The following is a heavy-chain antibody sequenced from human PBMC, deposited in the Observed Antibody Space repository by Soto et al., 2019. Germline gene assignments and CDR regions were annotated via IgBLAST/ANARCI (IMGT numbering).Heavy chain of an antibody. J-gene: IGHJ4*02. D-gene: IGHD3-10*01. CDR3: AKDREDYGSGSYPTFDY. CDR1: GFTFSSYG. V-gene: IGHV3-30*18. CDR2: ISYDGSNK. Sequence: GGSLRLSCAASGFTFSSYGMHWVRQAPGKGLEWVAVISYDGSNKYYADSVKGRFTISRDNSKNTLYLQMNCLRAEDTAVYYCAKDREDYGSGSYPTFDYWGQGTLVTVSS.